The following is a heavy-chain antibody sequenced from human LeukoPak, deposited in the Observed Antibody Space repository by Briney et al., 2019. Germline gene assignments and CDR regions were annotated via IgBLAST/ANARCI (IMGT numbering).Heavy chain of an antibody. CDR2: IYYSGST. V-gene: IGHV4-59*01. Sequence: PSETLSLTCTLSGGSISSYYWSWIRQPPGKGLEWIGYIYYSGSTNYNPSLKSRVTISVDTSKNQFSLKLSSVTAADTAVYYCARDSREYYYYMDVWGKGTTVTVSS. D-gene: IGHD1-26*01. CDR1: GGSISSYY. CDR3: ARDSREYYYYMDV. J-gene: IGHJ6*03.